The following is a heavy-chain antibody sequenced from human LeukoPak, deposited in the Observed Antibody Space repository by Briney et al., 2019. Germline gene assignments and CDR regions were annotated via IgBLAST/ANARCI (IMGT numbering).Heavy chain of an antibody. V-gene: IGHV3-9*01. D-gene: IGHD6-19*01. CDR3: AKSRNVASGWYHFDY. CDR1: GFTFDDYA. Sequence: PGRSLRLSCAASGFTFDDYAMHWVRQAPGKGLEWVSGISWNSDSVGYADSVKGRFTISRDNAKNSLYLQMNSLTAEDTALYYCAKSRNVASGWYHFDYWGQGTLVTVSS. J-gene: IGHJ4*02. CDR2: ISWNSDSV.